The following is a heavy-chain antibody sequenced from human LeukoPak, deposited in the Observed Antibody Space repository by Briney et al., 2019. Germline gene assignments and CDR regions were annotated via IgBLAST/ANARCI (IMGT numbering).Heavy chain of an antibody. Sequence: PSETLSLTCTVSGGSISSGGYYWSWIRQHPGKGLEWIGYIYYSGSTYYNPSLKSRVTISVDTSKNQFSLKLSSVTAADTAVYYCAIAGRYGVPVVYWGQGTLVTVSS. CDR2: IYYSGST. J-gene: IGHJ4*02. CDR1: GGSISSGGYY. CDR3: AIAGRYGVPVVY. D-gene: IGHD1-14*01. V-gene: IGHV4-31*03.